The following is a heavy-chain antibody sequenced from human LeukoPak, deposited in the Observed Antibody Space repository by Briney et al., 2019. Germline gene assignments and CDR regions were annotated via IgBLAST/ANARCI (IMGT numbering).Heavy chain of an antibody. CDR3: ARETTLVDY. J-gene: IGHJ4*02. Sequence: GGSLRLSCAVSGFNFRDHWMDWVRQAPGKGLEWVSSISSSSSYIYYADSVKGRFTISRDNAKNSLYLQMNSLRAEDTAVYYCARETTLVDYWGQGTLVTVSS. CDR2: ISSSSSYI. CDR1: GFNFRDHW. D-gene: IGHD2-15*01. V-gene: IGHV3-21*01.